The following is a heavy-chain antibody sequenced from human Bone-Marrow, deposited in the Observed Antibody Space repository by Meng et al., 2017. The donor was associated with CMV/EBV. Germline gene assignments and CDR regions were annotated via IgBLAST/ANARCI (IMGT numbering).Heavy chain of an antibody. CDR3: ARDLDYGDYASDY. Sequence: QVWRVRDGAGGKKPGSSVKVSCKASGGTFSSYAISWVRQAPGQGLEWMGGIIPIFGTANYAQKFQGRVTITADESTSTAYMELSSLRSDDTAVYYCARDLDYGDYASDYWGQGTLVTVSS. CDR2: IIPIFGTA. V-gene: IGHV1-69*12. D-gene: IGHD4-17*01. J-gene: IGHJ4*02. CDR1: GGTFSSYA.